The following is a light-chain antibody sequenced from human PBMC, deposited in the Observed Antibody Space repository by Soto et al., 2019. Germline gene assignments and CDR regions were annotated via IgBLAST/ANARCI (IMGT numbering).Light chain of an antibody. V-gene: IGKV1-5*01. J-gene: IGKJ2*01. CDR3: QQYTSYSKYT. CDR2: DAS. CDR1: QSISSW. Sequence: DIQMTQSPSTLSASVGDRVTITCRASQSISSWLAWYQQKPGKAPKLLIYDASSLESGVPSRFSGSGSGTEFTLTISSLQPDDFATYYCQQYTSYSKYTFGQGTKLEIK.